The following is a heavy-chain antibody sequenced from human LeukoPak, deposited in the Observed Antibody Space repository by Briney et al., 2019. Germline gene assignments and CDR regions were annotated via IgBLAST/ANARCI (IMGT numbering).Heavy chain of an antibody. CDR1: GFTFSSYA. CDR2: IYSGGST. D-gene: IGHD6-19*01. Sequence: PGGSLRLSCAASGFTFSSYAMSWVRQAPGKGLEWVSVIYSGGSTYYADSVKGRFTISRHNSKNTLYLQMNSLRAEDTAVYYCAREKYSSGTIYYYYGMDVWGQGTTVTVSS. J-gene: IGHJ6*02. V-gene: IGHV3-53*04. CDR3: AREKYSSGTIYYYYGMDV.